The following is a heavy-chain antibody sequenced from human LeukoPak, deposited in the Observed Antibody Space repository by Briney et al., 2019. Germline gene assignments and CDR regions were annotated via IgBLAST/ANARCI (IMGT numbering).Heavy chain of an antibody. V-gene: IGHV3-74*01. CDR2: IKSDGSST. CDR3: ARGPTYGDIDY. D-gene: IGHD4-17*01. CDR1: GFTFSRNW. J-gene: IGHJ4*02. Sequence: GGSLRLSCAASGFTFSRNWMHWVRQAPGKGLVWVSRIKSDGSSTSYADSVKGRFTISRDNAKNTLYLQMNSLRAEDTAVYYCARGPTYGDIDYWGQGTLVTVSS.